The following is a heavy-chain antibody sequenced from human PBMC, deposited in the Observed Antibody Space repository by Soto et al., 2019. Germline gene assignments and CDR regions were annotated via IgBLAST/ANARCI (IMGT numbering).Heavy chain of an antibody. V-gene: IGHV3-9*01. CDR2: ISWNSGRT. CDR1: GFTYDDYD. CDR3: GTGRGGSYGGDSFDY. J-gene: IGHJ4*02. Sequence: EVQLVESGGGLVQPGRSLRLSCAASGFTYDDYDMHWVRQAPGKGLEWVSAISWNSGRTAYADSVKGRFTISRDNAKNALYLQRNSRRGEDTALYHCGTGRGGSYGGDSFDYGGQGTLVTGSS. D-gene: IGHD1-26*01.